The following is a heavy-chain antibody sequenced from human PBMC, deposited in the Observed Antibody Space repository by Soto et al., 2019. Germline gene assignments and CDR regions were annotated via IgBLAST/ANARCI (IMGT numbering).Heavy chain of an antibody. CDR1: GESFSGYY. Sequence: SETLSLTCAVYGESFSGYYWSWIRQPPGKGLEWIGEIHDRGSTNYNPSLKSRLIISVDTSRNQFSLKLSSVTAADTAVYYCARGLRRPRSWYSDYWGQGTLVTVSS. CDR3: ARGLRRPRSWYSDY. J-gene: IGHJ4*02. D-gene: IGHD6-13*01. V-gene: IGHV4-34*01. CDR2: IHDRGST.